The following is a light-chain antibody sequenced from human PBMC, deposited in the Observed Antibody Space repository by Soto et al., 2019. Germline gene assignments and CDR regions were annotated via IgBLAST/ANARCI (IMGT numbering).Light chain of an antibody. CDR1: SSNIGAGYD. CDR3: QSYDSRLSGWV. CDR2: GNS. V-gene: IGLV1-40*01. J-gene: IGLJ3*02. Sequence: QSVLTQPPSVSGAPGQRVTISCTGSSSNIGAGYDVHWYQQLPGTAPKLLIYGNSNRPSGFHDRFSGSKSGTSASLAITGLQAEDEADYYCQSYDSRLSGWVFGGGTKLTVL.